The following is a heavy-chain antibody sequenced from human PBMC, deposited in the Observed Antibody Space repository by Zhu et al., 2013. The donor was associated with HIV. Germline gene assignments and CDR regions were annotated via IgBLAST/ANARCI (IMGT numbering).Heavy chain of an antibody. Sequence: LVQSGAEVKRPGASVKVSCQDFWIHLHQPLFAPGSDRPWTRARWMGWIHPYSGNTNYAQQFQDRLSVTRDTSISTFYMELTSLTSDDTAVYFCARDNNWGPDYWGQGTLITVSS. V-gene: IGHV1-2*02. CDR2: IHPYSGNT. CDR3: ARDNNWGPDY. D-gene: IGHD7-27*01. J-gene: IGHJ4*02. CDR1: IHLHQPL.